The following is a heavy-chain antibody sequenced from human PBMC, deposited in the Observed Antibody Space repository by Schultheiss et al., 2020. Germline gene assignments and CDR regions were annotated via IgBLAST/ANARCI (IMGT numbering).Heavy chain of an antibody. CDR3: ATNYDSSGYPLGPFKI. D-gene: IGHD3-22*01. V-gene: IGHV1-69*13. Sequence: SVKVSCKASGGTFSSYAISWVRQAPGQGLEWMGGIIPIFGTANYAQKFQGRVTITADESTSTAYMELSSLRAEDTAVYYCATNYDSSGYPLGPFKIWGQGTLVTVSS. CDR1: GGTFSSYA. J-gene: IGHJ4*02. CDR2: IIPIFGTA.